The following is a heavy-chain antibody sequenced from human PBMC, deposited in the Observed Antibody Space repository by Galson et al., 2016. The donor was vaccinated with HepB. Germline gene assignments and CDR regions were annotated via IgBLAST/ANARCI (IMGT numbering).Heavy chain of an antibody. J-gene: IGHJ4*02. D-gene: IGHD1-26*01. CDR2: ISYSGRI. Sequence: ETLSLTCTVSGGSIRSSTYYWGWIRQPPGKGLEWIGSISYSGRIYYKLSLKSRVTRSLDTSKNQFSLRLSYVSAADTAIYYCARLGLGSYHYFFDYWGQGTLVTVS. V-gene: IGHV4-39*01. CDR1: GGSIRSSTYY. CDR3: ARLGLGSYHYFFDY.